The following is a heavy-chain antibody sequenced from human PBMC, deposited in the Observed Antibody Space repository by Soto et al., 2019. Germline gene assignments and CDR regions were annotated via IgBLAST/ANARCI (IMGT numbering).Heavy chain of an antibody. CDR3: ARGAGNYYYSMDV. Sequence: GGSLRLSCASSGFTFSSYGMHLVRQAPGKGLEWVAVLWYDGSNKYYADSVKGRFTISRDNSKNTLYLQMNSLTAEDTAVYYCARGAGNYYYSMDVWGQGTTVTVSS. D-gene: IGHD3-10*01. CDR2: LWYDGSNK. V-gene: IGHV3-33*01. J-gene: IGHJ6*02. CDR1: GFTFSSYG.